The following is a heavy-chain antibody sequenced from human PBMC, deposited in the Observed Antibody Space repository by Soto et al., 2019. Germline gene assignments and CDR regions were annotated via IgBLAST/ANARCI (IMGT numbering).Heavy chain of an antibody. V-gene: IGHV3-23*01. CDR3: ALREMGCSGGSCYSLHYYYYYMDV. CDR1: GFTFSSYA. D-gene: IGHD2-15*01. CDR2: ISGSGGST. Sequence: EVQLLESGGGLVQPGGSLRLSCAASGFTFSSYAMSWVRQAPGKGLEWVSAISGSGGSTYCADSVKGRFTISRDNSKNTLYLQMNSLRAEDTAVYYCALREMGCSGGSCYSLHYYYYYMDVWGKGTTVTVSS. J-gene: IGHJ6*03.